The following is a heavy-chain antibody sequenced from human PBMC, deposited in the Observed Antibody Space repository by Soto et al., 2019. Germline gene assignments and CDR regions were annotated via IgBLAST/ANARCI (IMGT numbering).Heavy chain of an antibody. CDR2: ISYDGKNI. CDR1: GFNLDSYA. V-gene: IGHV3-30*03. J-gene: IGHJ1*01. CDR3: ARDYGALPADRLQY. D-gene: IGHD3-10*01. Sequence: GGSLRLSCAASGFNLDSYAMNWVRQAPGKGHEWVATISYDGKNIYYADFVRGRFTISKDNSNNTLYLRLSSLIPEDTAIYYCARDYGALPADRLQYWGQGTLVTVSS.